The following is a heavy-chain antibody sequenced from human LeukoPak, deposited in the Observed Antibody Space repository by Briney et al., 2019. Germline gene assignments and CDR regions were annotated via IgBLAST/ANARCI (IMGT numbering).Heavy chain of an antibody. CDR3: ARVGYCSSTSCSYFDY. CDR2: INPNSGGT. V-gene: IGHV1-2*02. J-gene: IGHJ4*02. D-gene: IGHD2-2*01. Sequence: ASVKVSCKASGYTFTDYYLHWVRQAPGQGLEWMGWINPNSGGTNYAQKFQGRVTMTRDTSISTAYMELSRLRSDDTAVYYCARVGYCSSTSCSYFDYWGQGTLVTVSS. CDR1: GYTFTDYY.